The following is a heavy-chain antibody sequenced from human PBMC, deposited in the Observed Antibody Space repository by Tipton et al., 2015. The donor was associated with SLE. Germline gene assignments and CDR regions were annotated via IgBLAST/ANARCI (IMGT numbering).Heavy chain of an antibody. CDR3: ARRNSESGAFDM. Sequence: GSLRLSCAASRFTFSTYGMRWVRQSPDKGLEWVSSISGSDGSTYYADSVKGRFTISRDNSKNTLYLQMNSLRAEDTAVYYCARRNSESGAFDMWGQGTLVTVSS. D-gene: IGHD3-10*01. J-gene: IGHJ3*02. CDR2: ISGSDGST. V-gene: IGHV3-23*01. CDR1: RFTFSTYG.